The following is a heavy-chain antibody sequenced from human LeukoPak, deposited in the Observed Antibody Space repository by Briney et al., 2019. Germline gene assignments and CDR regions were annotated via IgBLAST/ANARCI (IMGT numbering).Heavy chain of an antibody. CDR1: GFTFSSYA. D-gene: IGHD3-10*01. J-gene: IGHJ3*02. V-gene: IGHV3-23*01. CDR3: ARDRVYASGSRDAFGI. Sequence: GGSLRLSCAASGFTFSSYAMSWVRQAPGTGLGWVSRISGSGTSTYYADSVKGRLTISRDNSKNTLYLQMNSLRAEDTAVYYCARDRVYASGSRDAFGIWGQGTMVTVSS. CDR2: ISGSGTST.